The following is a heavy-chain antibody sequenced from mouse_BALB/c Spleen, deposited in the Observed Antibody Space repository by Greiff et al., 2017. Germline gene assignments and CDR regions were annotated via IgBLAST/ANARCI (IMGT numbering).Heavy chain of an antibody. CDR2: INPYNDYT. CDR3: ARRGDYDYDERGDFDY. Sequence: EVQLQESGAELVRPGASVKISCKAFGYTFTNHHINWVKQRPGQGLDWIGYINPYNDYTSYNQKFKGKATLTVDKSSSTAYMELSSLTSEDSAVYYCARRGDYDYDERGDFDYWGQGTTLTVFS. V-gene: IGHV1S45*01. J-gene: IGHJ2*01. D-gene: IGHD2-4*01. CDR1: GYTFTNHH.